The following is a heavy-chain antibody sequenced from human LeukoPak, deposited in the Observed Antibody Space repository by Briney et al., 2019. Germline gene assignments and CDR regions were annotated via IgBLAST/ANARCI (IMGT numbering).Heavy chain of an antibody. V-gene: IGHV4-38-2*02. CDR1: GYSISSGYY. CDR2: VYHSGST. CDR3: ARDGVAAAGSRY. D-gene: IGHD6-13*01. Sequence: PSETLSLTCTVSGYSISSGYYWGWIRQPPGKGLEWIASVYHSGSTYYSPSLKSRVTISVDTSKNQFSLRLSSVTAADTAVYYCARDGVAAAGSRYGAQGTRVTVSS. J-gene: IGHJ4*02.